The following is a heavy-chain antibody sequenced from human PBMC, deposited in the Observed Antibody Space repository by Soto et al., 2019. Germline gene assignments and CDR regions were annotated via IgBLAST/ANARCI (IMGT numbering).Heavy chain of an antibody. J-gene: IGHJ6*02. CDR3: ARPIPRWSYHYGMDV. CDR2: ISFDGTKE. CDR1: EFTFSSYA. Sequence: QLVESGGRGVQPGKSLRLSCEASEFTFSSYAMHCVRQAPGRGLEWVALISFDGTKEYYADSVKGRFIISRDNSKSMVYLQMDSLRPEDTAIYYCARPIPRWSYHYGMDVWGQGTTVTVSS. V-gene: IGHV3-30*03. D-gene: IGHD2-15*01.